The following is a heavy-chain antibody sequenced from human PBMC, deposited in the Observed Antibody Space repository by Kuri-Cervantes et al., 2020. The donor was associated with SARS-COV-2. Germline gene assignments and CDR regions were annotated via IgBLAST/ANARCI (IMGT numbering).Heavy chain of an antibody. CDR1: GFTFSNYG. D-gene: IGHD5-24*01. CDR2: VWHDGNNK. V-gene: IGHV3-33*01. J-gene: IGHJ4*02. CDR3: ARDKGRIERYFDN. Sequence: LSLTCAASGFTFSNYGMHWVRQAPGKGLEWVAVVWHDGNNKYYSASVKGRFTISRDNSKNTLYLQMNSLRAEDTAVYYCARDKGRIERYFDNWGQGTLVTVSS.